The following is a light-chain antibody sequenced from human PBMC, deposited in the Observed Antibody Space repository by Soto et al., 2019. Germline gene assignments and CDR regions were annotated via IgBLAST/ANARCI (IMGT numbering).Light chain of an antibody. CDR3: RQYGSSPSYT. CDR2: GAS. CDR1: QSVSSSSY. V-gene: IGKV3-20*01. J-gene: IGKJ2*01. Sequence: DIVLTQSPGTLSLSPGERATLSCRASQSVSSSSYLAWYQQKPGQAPRLLIYGASSRATGIPDRFSGSGSATHLTLTISRLEPEDFAVYYCRQYGSSPSYTFGQGTKLEVK.